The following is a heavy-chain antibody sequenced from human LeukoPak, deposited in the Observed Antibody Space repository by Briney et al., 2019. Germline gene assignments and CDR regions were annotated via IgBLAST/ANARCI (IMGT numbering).Heavy chain of an antibody. Sequence: SETLSLTCTVSGGSISSSSYYWGWIRQPPGKGLEWIGSIYYSGSTYYNPSLKSRVTISVDTSKNQFSLKLSSVTAADTAVYYCARLGGRDGYNGYWGQGTLVTVSS. D-gene: IGHD5-24*01. CDR1: GGSISSSSYY. CDR3: ARLGGRDGYNGY. CDR2: IYYSGST. V-gene: IGHV4-39*07. J-gene: IGHJ4*02.